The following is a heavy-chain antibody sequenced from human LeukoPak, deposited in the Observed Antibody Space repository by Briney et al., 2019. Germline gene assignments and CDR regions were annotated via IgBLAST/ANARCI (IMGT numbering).Heavy chain of an antibody. J-gene: IGHJ4*02. CDR1: GGSTSSSSYY. Sequence: PSETLSLTCTVSGGSTSSSSYYWGWIRQPPGKGLEWIGSIYYSGSTYYNPSLKSRVTISVDTSKNQFSLKLSSVTAADTAVYYCARVRRDGYNLGIPDYWGQGTLVTVSS. CDR2: IYYSGST. V-gene: IGHV4-39*07. CDR3: ARVRRDGYNLGIPDY. D-gene: IGHD5-24*01.